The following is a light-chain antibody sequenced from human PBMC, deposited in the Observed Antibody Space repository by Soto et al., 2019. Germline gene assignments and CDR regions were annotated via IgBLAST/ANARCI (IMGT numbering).Light chain of an antibody. CDR3: IQGLHIRLT. CDR2: LGS. CDR1: QSLLHSNGKNY. V-gene: IGKV2-28*01. Sequence: DFVMTQSPLSLAVTPGEPAAISCRSNQSLLHSNGKNYLDWFLQKPGQSPQLLINLGSNRASGVPDRFSDSRSGTDFTLKISRVEARYVGVYYCIQGLHIRLTFGQGTRQEIK. J-gene: IGKJ5*01.